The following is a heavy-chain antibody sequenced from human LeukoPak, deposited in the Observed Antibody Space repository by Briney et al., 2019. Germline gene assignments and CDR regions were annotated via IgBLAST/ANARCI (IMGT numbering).Heavy chain of an antibody. CDR3: ARDQWIQLCCYYMDV. D-gene: IGHD5-18*01. CDR2: ISAYNGNT. CDR1: GYTFTSYG. V-gene: IGHV1-18*01. Sequence: ASVKVSCKASGYTFTSYGISWVRQAPGQGLEWMGWISAYNGNTNYAQKFQGRVTMTTDTSTNTAYMKLRSLGSDDTAVYYCARDQWIQLCCYYMDVWGKGTTVTVSS. J-gene: IGHJ6*03.